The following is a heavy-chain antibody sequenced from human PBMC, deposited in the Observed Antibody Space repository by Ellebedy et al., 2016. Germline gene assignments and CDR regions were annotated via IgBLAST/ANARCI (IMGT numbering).Heavy chain of an antibody. J-gene: IGHJ6*02. CDR1: GFTFDDYA. V-gene: IGHV3-9*01. CDR3: ARDRGEELRADYGMDV. Sequence: SLKISXAASGFTFDDYAMHWVRQAPGKGLEWVSGISWNSGSIGYADSVKGRFTISRDNAKNSLYLQMNGLRAEDTALYYCARDRGEELRADYGMDVWGQGTTVTVSS. D-gene: IGHD1-26*01. CDR2: ISWNSGSI.